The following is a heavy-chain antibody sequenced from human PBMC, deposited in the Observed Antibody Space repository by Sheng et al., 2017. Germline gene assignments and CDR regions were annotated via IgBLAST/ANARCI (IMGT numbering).Heavy chain of an antibody. Sequence: EVQLVETGGGLIQPGGSLRLSCAASGFTVSSNYMSWVRQAPGKGLEWVSVIYSGGSTYYADSVKGRFTISRDNSKNTLYLQMNSLRAEDTAVYYCAGGPTYSTPTGLYFDYWAREPWSP. CDR1: GFTVSSNY. CDR2: IYSGGST. V-gene: IGHV3-53*02. J-gene: IGHJ4*02. CDR3: AGGPTYSTPTGLYFDY. D-gene: IGHD4-4*01.